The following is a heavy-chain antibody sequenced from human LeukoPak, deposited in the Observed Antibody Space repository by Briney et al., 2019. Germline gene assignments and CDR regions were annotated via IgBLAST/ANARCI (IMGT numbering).Heavy chain of an antibody. CDR2: ISSSGSTI. CDR3: ARLYADCSSTSCHPDYYYYMDV. Sequence: PGGSLRLSCAASGFTFSDYYMSWIRQAPGKGLEWVSYISSSGSTIYYADSVKGRFTISRDNAKNSLYLQMNSLRAEDTAVYYCARLYADCSSTSCHPDYYYYMDVWGKGTTVTVSS. CDR1: GFTFSDYY. V-gene: IGHV3-11*01. J-gene: IGHJ6*03. D-gene: IGHD2-2*01.